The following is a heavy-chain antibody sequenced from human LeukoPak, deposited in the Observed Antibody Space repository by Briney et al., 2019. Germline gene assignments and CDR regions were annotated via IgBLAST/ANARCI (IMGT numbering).Heavy chain of an antibody. J-gene: IGHJ5*02. CDR2: IYYSGST. CDR1: GGSISSSSYY. CDR3: ARRWLLWFDP. D-gene: IGHD2-21*02. Sequence: PSETLSLTCTVSGGSISSSSYYWGWIRQPPGKGLEWIGSIYYSGSTYYNPSLKSRVTISVDTSKNQFSPKLSSVTAADTAVYYCARRWLLWFDPWGQGTLVTVSS. V-gene: IGHV4-39*07.